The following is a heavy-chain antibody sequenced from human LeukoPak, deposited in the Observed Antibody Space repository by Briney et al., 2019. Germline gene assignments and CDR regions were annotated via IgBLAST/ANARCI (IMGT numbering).Heavy chain of an antibody. D-gene: IGHD3-10*01. CDR1: GYTFTSYY. J-gene: IGHJ4*02. V-gene: IGHV1-46*01. Sequence: ASVKVSCKASGYTFTSYYMHWVRQAPGQGLEWMGIINPSGGSTSYAQKFQGRVTMTRDTSTSTVYMELSSLRSEDTAVYYCAREAIDLYGLGGYDYWGQGTLVTVSS. CDR2: INPSGGST. CDR3: AREAIDLYGLGGYDY.